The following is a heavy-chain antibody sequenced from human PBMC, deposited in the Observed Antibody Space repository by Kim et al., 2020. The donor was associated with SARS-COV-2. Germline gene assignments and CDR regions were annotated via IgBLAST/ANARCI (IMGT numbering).Heavy chain of an antibody. J-gene: IGHJ5*02. CDR2: FYHSGST. CDR1: GYSISSGYY. CDR3: SREGGTLGRNWFDP. Sequence: SETLSLTCTVSGYSISSGYYWGCIRHPPGKGLEWIGSFYHSGSTYYNPSLKSRVTISVDTSKNQFFLKLSSVTAADTAVYYCSREGGTLGRNWFDPWGQG. V-gene: IGHV4-38-2*02. D-gene: IGHD3-16*01.